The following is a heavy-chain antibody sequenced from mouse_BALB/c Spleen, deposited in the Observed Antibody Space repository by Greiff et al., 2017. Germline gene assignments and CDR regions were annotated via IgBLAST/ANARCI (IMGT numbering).Heavy chain of an antibody. CDR1: GYTFTSYY. D-gene: IGHD2-3*01. CDR2: IYPGNVNT. CDR3: ARDGYYYAMDY. J-gene: IGHJ4*01. V-gene: IGHV1S56*01. Sequence: QVQLQQSGPELVKPGASVRISCKASGYTFTSYYIHWVKQRPGQGLEWIGWIYPGNVNTKYNEKFKGKATLTADKSSSTAYMQLSSLTSEDSAVYFCARDGYYYAMDYWGQGTSVTVSS.